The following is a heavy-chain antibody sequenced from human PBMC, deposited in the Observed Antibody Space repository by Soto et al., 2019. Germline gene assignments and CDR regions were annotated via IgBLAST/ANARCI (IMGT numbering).Heavy chain of an antibody. J-gene: IGHJ4*02. V-gene: IGHV3-48*01. Sequence: GGSLRLSCAASGFTFSSYSMNWVRQAPGKGLEWVSYISSSSSTIYYADSVKGRFTISRDNAKNSLYLQMNSLRAEDTAVYYCARDGDTMVRGVIRLDYWGQGTLVTVSS. D-gene: IGHD3-10*01. CDR1: GFTFSSYS. CDR2: ISSSSSTI. CDR3: ARDGDTMVRGVIRLDY.